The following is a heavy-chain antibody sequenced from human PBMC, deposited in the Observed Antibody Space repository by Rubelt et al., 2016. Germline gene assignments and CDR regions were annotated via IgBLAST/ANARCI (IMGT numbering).Heavy chain of an antibody. V-gene: IGHV4-4*02. CDR3: ARERYNNYIDY. J-gene: IGHJ4*02. Sequence: QVQLQESGPGLVKPSGTLSLTCAVSGGSISSSNWWSWVRQSPGKGLEWIGEIYHSGSTYYNPSLKSRVTISVDPSKNQLSLKLSSVTAADTAVYYCARERYNNYIDYWGQGTLVTVSS. CDR1: GGSISSSNW. D-gene: IGHD1-1*01. CDR2: IYHSGST.